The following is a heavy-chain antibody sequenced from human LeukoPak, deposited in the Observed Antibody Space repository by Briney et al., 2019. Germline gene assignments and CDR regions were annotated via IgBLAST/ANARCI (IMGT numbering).Heavy chain of an antibody. D-gene: IGHD3-10*01. CDR2: ISASGSST. CDR1: GFTFSSYA. J-gene: IGHJ6*02. V-gene: IGHV3-23*01. Sequence: GGSLGLSCAASGFTFSSYAMSWVRQAPGKGLEWVLAISASGSSTYYADSVKGRFTISRDNSKNRLYLQMNSLRAEDTAVYYCARRIWGNYGSGTVPHYYGMDVWGQGTTVTVSS. CDR3: ARRIWGNYGSGTVPHYYGMDV.